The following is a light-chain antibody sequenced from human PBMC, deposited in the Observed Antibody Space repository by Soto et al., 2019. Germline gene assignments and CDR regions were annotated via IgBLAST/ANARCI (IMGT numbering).Light chain of an antibody. CDR1: QTVSSNF. Sequence: EIALTQSPCTPPFSSGDTATLSCSASQTVSSNFLAWYQQRPAQAPRLLIHGASTRATGITDRFSGSVSGTDFTLIISGLEPEDFAVYYCQQYGTSRATFGQGTKV. J-gene: IGKJ1*01. CDR3: QQYGTSRAT. CDR2: GAS. V-gene: IGKV3-20*01.